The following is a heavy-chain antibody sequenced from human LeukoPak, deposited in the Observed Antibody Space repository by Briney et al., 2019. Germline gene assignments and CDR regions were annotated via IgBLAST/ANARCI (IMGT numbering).Heavy chain of an antibody. D-gene: IGHD3-3*01. Sequence: GGSLRLSCAASGFTFDDYGMSWVRQAPGKGLEWVSYISSSSSTIYYADSVKGRFTISRDNAKNSLYLQMNSLRAEDTAVYYCARKYDFWSGYVGAFDIWGQGTMVTVSS. CDR1: GFTFDDYG. CDR3: ARKYDFWSGYVGAFDI. J-gene: IGHJ3*02. CDR2: ISSSSSTI. V-gene: IGHV3-48*01.